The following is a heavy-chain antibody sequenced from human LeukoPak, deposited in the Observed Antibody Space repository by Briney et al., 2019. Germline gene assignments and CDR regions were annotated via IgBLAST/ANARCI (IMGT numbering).Heavy chain of an antibody. CDR1: GFTFSSYA. J-gene: IGHJ4*02. V-gene: IGHV3-23*01. CDR3: VDYGDYVGDY. CDR2: ISGSGGST. D-gene: IGHD4-17*01. Sequence: GGSLRLSCAASGFTFSSYAMSWVRQAPGKGREWFSAISGSGGSTYYADSVKGRFTISRDNSKNTLYLQKNSLRAEDTAVYYCVDYGDYVGDYWGQGTLVTVSS.